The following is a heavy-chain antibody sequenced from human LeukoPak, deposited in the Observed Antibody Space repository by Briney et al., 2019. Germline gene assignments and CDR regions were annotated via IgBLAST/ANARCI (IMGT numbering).Heavy chain of an antibody. V-gene: IGHV3-48*01. CDR2: ISSDSGAI. J-gene: IGHJ4*02. CDR1: GFTFSTYM. Sequence: AGGSLRLSCAASGFTFSTYMMNWVRQAPGKGLEWLSYISSDSGAIYYADSVQGRFTISRDNAQKSLYLQMNSLRVEDTAVYYCVRELAYWGQGARVTVSS. D-gene: IGHD1-1*01. CDR3: VRELAY.